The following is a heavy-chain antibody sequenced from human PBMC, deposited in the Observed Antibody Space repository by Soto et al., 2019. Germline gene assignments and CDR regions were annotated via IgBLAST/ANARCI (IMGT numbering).Heavy chain of an antibody. V-gene: IGHV4-59*12. CDR1: GGSISSYY. CDR2: IYYSGST. CDR3: ARGPVSGIAAAGTVHYYGMDV. D-gene: IGHD6-13*01. J-gene: IGHJ6*02. Sequence: SETLSLTCTVSGGSISSYYWSWIRQPPGKGLEWIGYIYYSGSTNYNPSLKSRVTISVDTSKNQFSLKLSSVTAADTAVYYCARGPVSGIAAAGTVHYYGMDVWGQGTTVTVSS.